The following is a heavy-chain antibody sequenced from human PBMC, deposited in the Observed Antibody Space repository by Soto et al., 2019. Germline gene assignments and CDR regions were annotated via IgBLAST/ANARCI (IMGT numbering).Heavy chain of an antibody. D-gene: IGHD5-12*01. J-gene: IGHJ6*02. CDR1: GXSIRSYD. CDR2: IYYSGST. Sequence: XTLSLPCTVSGXSIRSYDWTWIRQPPGKGLELIGYIYYSGSTRYNPSLKSRVTISVEMSKNQFSLKLSSVISADTAVYYCARAYGGFDNGLDVWGQGTAVTASS. V-gene: IGHV4-59*01. CDR3: ARAYGGFDNGLDV.